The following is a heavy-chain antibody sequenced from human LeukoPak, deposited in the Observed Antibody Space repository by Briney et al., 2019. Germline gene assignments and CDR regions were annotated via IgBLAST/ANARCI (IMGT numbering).Heavy chain of an antibody. V-gene: IGHV3-48*01. CDR3: ARDRDYSFDY. CDR2: ISYSGSTI. D-gene: IGHD3-16*01. J-gene: IGHJ4*02. CDR1: GFTFSRYS. Sequence: GGSLRLSCAASGFTFSRYSIHWVRQAPGPGLGWVSYISYSGSTIYYADSVKGRFTIPRDNAKNSLYLQMNSRRVEDTALYYCARDRDYSFDYWGQGTLVTVSS.